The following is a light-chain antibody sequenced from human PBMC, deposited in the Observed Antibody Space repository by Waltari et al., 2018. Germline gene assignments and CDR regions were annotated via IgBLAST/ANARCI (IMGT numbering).Light chain of an antibody. J-gene: IGKJ2*01. V-gene: IGKV2-30*02. Sequence: DVVMTQSPLSLPVTLGQPASISCKSSQSLVHSDGNTHLNWFQQRPGQSPRRLIYRVSNRDSVVPDRFSGSGSDTDFTLKISRVEAGDVGVYYCMQGTHWPYTFGQGTKLDIK. CDR1: QSLVHSDGNTH. CDR2: RVS. CDR3: MQGTHWPYT.